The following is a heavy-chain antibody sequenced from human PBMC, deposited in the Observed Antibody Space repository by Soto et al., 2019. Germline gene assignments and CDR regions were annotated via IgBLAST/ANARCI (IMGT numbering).Heavy chain of an antibody. V-gene: IGHV1-69*13. CDR2: IIPIFGTA. CDR1: GGTFSSYA. Sequence: GASVKVSCNTSGGTFSSYAISWVRQAPGQGLEWMGGIIPIFGTANYAQKFQGRVTITADESTSTAYMELSSLRSEDTAVYYCASGKWRDAFDIWGQGXMVTVSS. J-gene: IGHJ3*02. CDR3: ASGKWRDAFDI. D-gene: IGHD3-10*01.